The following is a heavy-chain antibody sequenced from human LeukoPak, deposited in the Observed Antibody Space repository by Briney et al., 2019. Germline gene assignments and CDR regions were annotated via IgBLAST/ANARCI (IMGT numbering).Heavy chain of an antibody. D-gene: IGHD2-2*01. V-gene: IGHV1-8*01. CDR1: GYPFTSYD. J-gene: IGHJ6*02. CDR2: MNPNSGNT. CDR3: ARVVVVPTAILPYYYYGMDV. Sequence: GASVKVSCKASGYPFTSYDINWGRQATGQGVEWMGWMNPNSGNTGYAQKFQGRVTMTRNTSISTAYMELSSLRSEDTAVYYCARVVVVPTAILPYYYYGMDVWGQGTTVTVSS.